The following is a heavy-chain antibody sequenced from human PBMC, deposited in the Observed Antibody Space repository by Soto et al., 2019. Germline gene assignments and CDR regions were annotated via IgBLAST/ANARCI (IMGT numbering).Heavy chain of an antibody. CDR3: ASPKDSSRVPGLHN. CDR1: GGSISSSSYY. V-gene: IGHV4-39*01. CDR2: IYYSGSS. J-gene: IGHJ4*02. D-gene: IGHD6-13*01. Sequence: QLQLQESGPGLVKPSETLSLTCTVSGGSISSSSYYWGWIRQPPGKGLEWIGSIYYSGSSYYNPSLKSRVSISVDTSKNQVSRKLISVTAADTAVYYCASPKDSSRVPGLHNWCQGSLVTVSS.